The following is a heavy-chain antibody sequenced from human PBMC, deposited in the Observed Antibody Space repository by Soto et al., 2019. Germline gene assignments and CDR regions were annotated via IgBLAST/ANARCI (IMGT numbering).Heavy chain of an antibody. CDR2: INPSGGST. J-gene: IGHJ4*02. CDR3: ARDFVVVPRALYYFDY. CDR1: GYTFTSYY. V-gene: IGHV1-46*03. Sequence: QVQLVQSGAEVKKPGASVKVSCKASGYTFTSYYMHWVRQAPGQGLEWMGIINPSGGSTSYAQKFQGRVTMTRDTSTSTVYMELSSLRSEDTAVYYCARDFVVVPRALYYFDYWGQGTLVTVSP. D-gene: IGHD2-2*01.